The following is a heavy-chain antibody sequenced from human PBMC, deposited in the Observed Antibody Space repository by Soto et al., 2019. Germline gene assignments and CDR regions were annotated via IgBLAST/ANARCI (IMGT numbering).Heavy chain of an antibody. CDR3: ARDLSIAADPSRMDV. CDR1: GGSISSYY. D-gene: IGHD6-6*01. Sequence: ETLSLTCTVSGGSISSYYWSWIRQPPGKGLEWIGYIYYSGSTNYNPSLKSRVTISVDTSKNQFSLKLSSVTAADTAVYYCARDLSIAADPSRMDVWGQGTTVTVSS. CDR2: IYYSGST. V-gene: IGHV4-59*01. J-gene: IGHJ6*02.